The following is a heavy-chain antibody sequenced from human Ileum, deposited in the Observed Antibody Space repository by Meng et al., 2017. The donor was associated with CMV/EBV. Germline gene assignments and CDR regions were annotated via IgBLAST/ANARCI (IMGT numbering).Heavy chain of an antibody. J-gene: IGHJ4*02. V-gene: IGHV3-30*02. D-gene: IGHD5-24*01. CDR3: ARDFRWHIDY. CDR2: IHYDGTLQ. CDR1: GFTFKNYG. Sequence: GESLKISCAVSGFTFKNYGMHWVRQAPGKGLERVTYIHYDGTLQDYADSVKGRFTISRDNSKNTLYLQMNSLRREDTAVYYCARDFRWHIDYWGQGTLVTVSS.